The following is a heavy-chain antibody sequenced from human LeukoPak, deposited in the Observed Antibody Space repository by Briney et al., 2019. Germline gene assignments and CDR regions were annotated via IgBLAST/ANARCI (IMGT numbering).Heavy chain of an antibody. D-gene: IGHD6-19*01. Sequence: SETLSLTCTVSGGSISSYYWSWIRQPPGKGLEWIGYIYYSGSTNFNPSLKSRVTISVDTSKNQFSLKLSSVTAADTAVYYCARASSVWPRAHFDYWGQGTLVTVSS. J-gene: IGHJ4*02. V-gene: IGHV4-59*01. CDR3: ARASSVWPRAHFDY. CDR2: IYYSGST. CDR1: GGSISSYY.